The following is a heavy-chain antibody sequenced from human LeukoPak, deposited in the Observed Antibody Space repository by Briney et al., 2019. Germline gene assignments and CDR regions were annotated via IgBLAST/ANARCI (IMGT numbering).Heavy chain of an antibody. CDR2: ISYDGSNK. CDR1: GFAFSNYA. J-gene: IGHJ6*02. Sequence: PGGSLRLSCAASGFAFSNYAMNWVRQAPGKGLEWVAVISYDGSNKYYADSVKGRFTISRDNSKNTLYLQMNSLRAEDTAVYYCARGEYSSGSTGDYYYGMDVWGQGTTVTVSS. V-gene: IGHV3-30-3*01. CDR3: ARGEYSSGSTGDYYYGMDV. D-gene: IGHD6-19*01.